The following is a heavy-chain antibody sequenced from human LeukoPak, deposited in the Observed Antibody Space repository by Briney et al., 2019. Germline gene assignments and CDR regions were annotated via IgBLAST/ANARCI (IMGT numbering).Heavy chain of an antibody. CDR3: ARDEAGTFDY. Sequence: GGSLRLSCVAPGLTFSSYWMSWVRQAPGKGLEWVANINQDGSEKYYVDSVKGRFTISRDNAKNSLYLHMDSLRAEDTAVYYCARDEAGTFDYWGQGTLVTVSS. CDR2: INQDGSEK. CDR1: GLTFSSYW. V-gene: IGHV3-7*03. J-gene: IGHJ4*02. D-gene: IGHD6-13*01.